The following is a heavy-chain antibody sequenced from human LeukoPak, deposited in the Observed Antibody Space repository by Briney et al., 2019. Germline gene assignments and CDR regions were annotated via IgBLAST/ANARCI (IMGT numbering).Heavy chain of an antibody. V-gene: IGHV3-23*01. CDR1: GFTFSSYS. CDR3: AKDEEDYGSGSHGSLFDL. Sequence: GGSLRLSCAASGFTFSSYSMSWVRQAPGRGLEWVSAISGSGGSTYYAASVKGRFTISRDNSKNTLYLQMNSLRAEDTAVYYCAKDEEDYGSGSHGSLFDLWGSGTLVTVSS. CDR2: ISGSGGST. J-gene: IGHJ2*01. D-gene: IGHD3-10*01.